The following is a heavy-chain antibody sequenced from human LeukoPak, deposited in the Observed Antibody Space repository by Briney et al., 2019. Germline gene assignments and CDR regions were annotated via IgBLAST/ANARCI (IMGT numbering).Heavy chain of an antibody. CDR3: ARAGSWREGYFQH. J-gene: IGHJ1*01. D-gene: IGHD1-26*01. Sequence: PGGSLRLSCAASGFTFSSYAMSWVRQAPGKGLEWVSGINWNGGSTGYADSVKGRFTISRDNAKNSLYLQMNSLRAEDTALYYCARAGSWREGYFQHWGQGTLVTVSS. CDR2: INWNGGST. V-gene: IGHV3-20*04. CDR1: GFTFSSYA.